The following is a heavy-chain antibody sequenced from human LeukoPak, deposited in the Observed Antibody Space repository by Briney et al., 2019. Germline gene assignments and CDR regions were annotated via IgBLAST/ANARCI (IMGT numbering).Heavy chain of an antibody. CDR3: ARTRYNSGGGDY. CDR1: GFTFSDYG. V-gene: IGHV3-33*01. D-gene: IGHD6-19*01. Sequence: TGGSLRLSCAVSGFTFSDYGMHWVRQAPGKGLEWVAVIWYDGTNKFYSDSEEGRFTISRDNSKNALYLKMDSLRAEDTAVYYCARTRYNSGGGDYWGQGTPVTVSP. J-gene: IGHJ4*02. CDR2: IWYDGTNK.